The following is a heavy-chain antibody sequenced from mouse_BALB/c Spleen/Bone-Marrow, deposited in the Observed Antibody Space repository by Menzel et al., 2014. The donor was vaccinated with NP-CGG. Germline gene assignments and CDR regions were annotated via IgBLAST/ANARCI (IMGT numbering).Heavy chain of an antibody. V-gene: IGHV5-12-2*01. CDR1: GFTFSSYT. J-gene: IGHJ4*01. Sequence: EVKVVESGGGLVQPGGSLKLSCAASGFTFSSYTVSWVRQTPEKRLEWVAYISNGGGSTYYPDTVKGRFTISRDNAKNTLYLQMSSLKSEDTAMYCCARQLGLRWAMDYWGQGTSVTVSS. CDR3: ARQLGLRWAMDY. D-gene: IGHD3-1*01. CDR2: ISNGGGST.